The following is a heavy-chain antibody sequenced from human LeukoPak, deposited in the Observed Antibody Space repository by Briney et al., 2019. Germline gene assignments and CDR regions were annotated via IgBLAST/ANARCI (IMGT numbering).Heavy chain of an antibody. J-gene: IGHJ4*02. CDR3: ARDRVGASTI. CDR2: INQGGSEK. V-gene: IGHV3-7*01. D-gene: IGHD1-26*01. Sequence: SGGSLRLSCAASGFTFSNYWMGWLRQAPGKGLEWVANINQGGSEKYSVDSVKGRFTISRDNAKNSLYLQMNSLRAEDTAVYYCARDRVGASTIWGQGTLVTVSS. CDR1: GFTFSNYW.